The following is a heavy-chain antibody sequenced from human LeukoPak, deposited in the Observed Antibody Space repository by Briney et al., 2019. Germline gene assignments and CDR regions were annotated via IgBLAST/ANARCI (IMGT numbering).Heavy chain of an antibody. CDR3: ARDRPGSNYVDFDD. CDR2: ISYDGSNK. CDR1: GFTFSSCG. J-gene: IGHJ4*02. V-gene: IGHV3-33*05. Sequence: RGSLRLSCAASGFTFSSCGMHWGRPAPRKGLERVAGISYDGSNKYYTGSARVRFTISTDNSKSTLYLRMNILRARPTVVYFFARDRPGSNYVDFDDWGQGTLVTVSS. D-gene: IGHD4-11*01.